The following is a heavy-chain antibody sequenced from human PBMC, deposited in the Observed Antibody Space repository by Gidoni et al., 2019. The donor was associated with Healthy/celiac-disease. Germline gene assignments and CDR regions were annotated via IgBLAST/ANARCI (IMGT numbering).Heavy chain of an antibody. D-gene: IGHD2-8*01. J-gene: IGHJ4*02. CDR1: GFTFDDKT. V-gene: IGHV3-43*01. CDR3: AKDIYANDYAGNSMFDY. CDR2: ISFAGLST. Sequence: EVQLVESGGVGVKPGGSRRLSCAASGFTFDDKTMHWVRQATGKCLEWVSLISFAGLSTYYADSVKGRFTISRDNSKNSLYLQMNSLITEDTALYYCAKDIYANDYAGNSMFDYWGQVTLVTVSS.